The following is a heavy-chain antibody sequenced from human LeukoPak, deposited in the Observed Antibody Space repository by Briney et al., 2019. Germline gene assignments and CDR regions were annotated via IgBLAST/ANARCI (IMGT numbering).Heavy chain of an antibody. CDR3: ARETNIPDY. D-gene: IGHD2-2*02. CDR1: GFTFSSYA. CDR2: ISYDGSNK. V-gene: IGHV3-30*04. J-gene: IGHJ4*02. Sequence: GKSLRLSCAASGFTFSSYAMHWVRQAPGKGLEWVAVISYDGSNKYYADSVKGRFTISRDNSKNTLYLQMNSLRAEDTAVYYCARETNIPDYWGQGTLVTVSS.